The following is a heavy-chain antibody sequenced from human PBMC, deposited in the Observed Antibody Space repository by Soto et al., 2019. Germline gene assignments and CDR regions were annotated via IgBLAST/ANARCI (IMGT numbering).Heavy chain of an antibody. CDR3: ASRQQWLENSGNFDY. V-gene: IGHV4-4*02. J-gene: IGHJ4*02. Sequence: QVQLQESGPGLVKPSGTLSLTCAVSGGSISSSNWWSWVRQPPGKGLEWIGEVYHSGSTNYNPSLKSRVTISVDKSKNQFSLKLSSVTAADTAVYYCASRQQWLENSGNFDYWGQGTLVTVSS. CDR2: VYHSGST. CDR1: GGSISSSNW. D-gene: IGHD6-19*01.